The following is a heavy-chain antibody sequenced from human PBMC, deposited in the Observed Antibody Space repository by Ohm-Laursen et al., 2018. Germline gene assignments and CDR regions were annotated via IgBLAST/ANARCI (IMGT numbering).Heavy chain of an antibody. Sequence: SDTLSLTCAVSGGSISSYYWSWIRQPPGKGLEWIGYIYYSGSTNYNPPLKSRVTIATDTPKNQLSLKLSSVTAADTAVYYCARHTHYYDSSGYSNFDYWGQGTLVTVSS. CDR1: GGSISSYY. D-gene: IGHD3-22*01. CDR3: ARHTHYYDSSGYSNFDY. CDR2: IYYSGST. V-gene: IGHV4-59*08. J-gene: IGHJ4*02.